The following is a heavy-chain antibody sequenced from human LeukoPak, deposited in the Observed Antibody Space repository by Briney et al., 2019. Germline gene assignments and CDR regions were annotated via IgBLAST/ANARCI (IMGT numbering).Heavy chain of an antibody. V-gene: IGHV3-7*05. CDR2: IKQDGSEK. CDR1: GFTFSSYW. CDR3: AKDYGSGSYYYYYYGMDV. D-gene: IGHD3-10*01. J-gene: IGHJ6*02. Sequence: PGGSLRLSCAASGFTFSSYWMSWVRQAPGKGLEWVANIKQDGSEKYYADSAKGRFTVSRDNAKNLLYLQMNSLRAEDTAVYYCAKDYGSGSYYYYYYGMDVWGQGTTVTVSS.